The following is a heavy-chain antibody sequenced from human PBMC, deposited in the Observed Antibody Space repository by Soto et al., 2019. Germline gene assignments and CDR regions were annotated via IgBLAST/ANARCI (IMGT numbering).Heavy chain of an antibody. Sequence: GGSLRLSCAASGFTFSSYAMHWVRQAPGKGLEWVAVISYDGSSKYYADSVKGRFTISRDNSKNTLYLQMNSLRAEDTAVYYCARDTYYYDSSGYYSYWGQGTLVTVSS. CDR3: ARDTYYYDSSGYYSY. CDR1: GFTFSSYA. V-gene: IGHV3-30-3*01. J-gene: IGHJ4*02. D-gene: IGHD3-22*01. CDR2: ISYDGSSK.